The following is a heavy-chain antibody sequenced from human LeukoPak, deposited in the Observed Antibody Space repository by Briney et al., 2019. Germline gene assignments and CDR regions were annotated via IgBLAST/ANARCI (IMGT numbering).Heavy chain of an antibody. CDR2: IGGSGGGT. J-gene: IGHJ6*03. Sequence: PGGSLRLSCAASGFTLSSYSMNWVRQAPGKGLEWVSAIGGSGGGTYYADSVKGRFTISRDNSKNTLYLQMNSLRAEDTAVYYCAKRGSGWYEDYYYYMDVWGKGTTVTISS. V-gene: IGHV3-23*01. CDR3: AKRGSGWYEDYYYYMDV. CDR1: GFTLSSYS. D-gene: IGHD6-19*01.